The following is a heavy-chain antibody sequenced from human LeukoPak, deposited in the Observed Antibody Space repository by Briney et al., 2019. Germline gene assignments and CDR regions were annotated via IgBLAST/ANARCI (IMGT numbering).Heavy chain of an antibody. CDR2: IYSGGST. CDR3: AREPSYYYDSSGYSTPGY. V-gene: IGHV3-53*01. D-gene: IGHD3-22*01. J-gene: IGHJ4*02. Sequence: GGPLRLSCAASGFTVSSNYMSWVRQAPGKGLEWVSVIYSGGSTYYADSVKGRFTISRDNSKNTLYLQMNSLRAEDTAVYYCAREPSYYYDSSGYSTPGYWGQGTLVTVSS. CDR1: GFTVSSNY.